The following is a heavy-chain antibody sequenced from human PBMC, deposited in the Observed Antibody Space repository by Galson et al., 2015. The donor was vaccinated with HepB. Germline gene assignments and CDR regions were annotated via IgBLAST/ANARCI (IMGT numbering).Heavy chain of an antibody. CDR2: ISYDGSNK. V-gene: IGHV3-30-3*01. Sequence: SLRLSCAASGFTFSSYAMHWVRQAPGKGLEWVAVISYDGSNKYYADSVKGRFTISRDNSKNTLYLQMNSLRAEDTAVYYCASLPFEGSGSYYADYWGQGTLVTVSS. D-gene: IGHD3-10*01. J-gene: IGHJ4*02. CDR3: ASLPFEGSGSYYADY. CDR1: GFTFSSYA.